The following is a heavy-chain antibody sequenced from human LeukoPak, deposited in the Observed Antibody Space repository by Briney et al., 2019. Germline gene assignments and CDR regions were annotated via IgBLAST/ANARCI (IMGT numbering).Heavy chain of an antibody. CDR1: GGSISSYY. CDR2: IYYSGST. V-gene: IGHV4-59*01. D-gene: IGHD2-21*02. CDR3: ARSAGCGGDCYTLHAFDI. Sequence: KSSETLSLTCTVSGGSISSYYWSWIRQPPGKGLEWIGYIYYSGSTNYNPSLKSRVTISVDTSKNQFSLKLSSVTAADTAVYYCARSAGCGGDCYTLHAFDIWGQGTLVTVSS. J-gene: IGHJ4*02.